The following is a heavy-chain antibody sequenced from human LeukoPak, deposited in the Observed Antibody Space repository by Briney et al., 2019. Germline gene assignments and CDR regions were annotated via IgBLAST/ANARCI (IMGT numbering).Heavy chain of an antibody. D-gene: IGHD3-10*01. CDR3: TRTPDGVDY. CDR2: IKEDGSEI. V-gene: IGHV3-7*01. CDR1: GFTFSNYW. Sequence: GGSLRLSCAASGFTFSNYWMTWVRQAPGKGLEWVANIKEDGSEIFYVDSVKGRFTISRDNARNSLYLQMNSLRAEDTAVHYCTRTPDGVDYWGQGTLVTVSS. J-gene: IGHJ4*02.